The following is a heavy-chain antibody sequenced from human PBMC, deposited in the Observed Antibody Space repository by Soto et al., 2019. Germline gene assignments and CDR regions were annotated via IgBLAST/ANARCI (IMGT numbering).Heavy chain of an antibody. V-gene: IGHV1-8*02. D-gene: IGHD3-16*01. CDR1: GYTFTNYY. J-gene: IGHJ5*02. Sequence: ASVKVSCKASGYTFTNYYMHWVRQATGQGLEWMGWMNPGSGDTGYAQKFQGRVTMTRDISTATAYMELSSLRSDDTATYYCARMATFGSLNWFDPWGQGTLVTVSS. CDR2: MNPGSGDT. CDR3: ARMATFGSLNWFDP.